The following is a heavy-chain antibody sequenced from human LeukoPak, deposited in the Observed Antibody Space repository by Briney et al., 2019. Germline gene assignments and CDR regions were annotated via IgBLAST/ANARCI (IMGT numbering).Heavy chain of an antibody. Sequence: SETLSLTCAVYGGSFSGYYRSWIRQPPGKGLEWIGEINHSGSTNYNPSLKSRVTISVDTSKNQFSLKLSSVTAADTAVYYCASRDSSGYYPDYWGQGTLVTVSS. J-gene: IGHJ4*02. CDR1: GGSFSGYY. CDR3: ASRDSSGYYPDY. D-gene: IGHD3-22*01. V-gene: IGHV4-34*01. CDR2: INHSGST.